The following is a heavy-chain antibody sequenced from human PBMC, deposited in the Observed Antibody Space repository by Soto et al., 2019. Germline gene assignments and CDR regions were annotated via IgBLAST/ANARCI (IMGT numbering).Heavy chain of an antibody. D-gene: IGHD6-13*01. Sequence: LSCTVSGGSISTSSFYWAWIRQPPGKGLEWIATIYYNGATQYNPSLKNRVTISVDTSKNQFSLKLNSVTAADTAVYYCAKEGRGSTWYGGKYWGQGTLVTVSS. CDR3: AKEGRGSTWYGGKY. CDR1: GGSISTSSFY. V-gene: IGHV4-39*01. CDR2: IYYNGAT. J-gene: IGHJ4*02.